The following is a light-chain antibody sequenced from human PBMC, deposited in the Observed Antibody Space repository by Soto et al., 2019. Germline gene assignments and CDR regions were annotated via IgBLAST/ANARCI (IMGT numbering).Light chain of an antibody. CDR3: QQYGSSPPYT. V-gene: IGKV3-20*01. CDR2: GAS. CDR1: QSVSSSY. Sequence: EIVLTQSPGTLSLSPGERATLSCRASQSVSSSYLAWYQQKPGQAPRLLIYGASSRATGIPDRFSGSGSGTYFTLTISRLEPEDFEVYYCQQYGSSPPYTFGKGTKLEIK. J-gene: IGKJ2*01.